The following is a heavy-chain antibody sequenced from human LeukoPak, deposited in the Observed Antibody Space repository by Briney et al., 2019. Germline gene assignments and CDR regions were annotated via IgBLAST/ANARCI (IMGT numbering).Heavy chain of an antibody. D-gene: IGHD2-8*02. J-gene: IGHJ3*02. CDR1: GFTFSSYG. V-gene: IGHV3-33*01. CDR3: ARHNRDTGDVYASFDI. CDR2: IWYDGSNK. Sequence: PGRSLRLSCAASGFTFSSYGMHWVRQAPGKGLEWVAVIWYDGSNKYYADSVKGRFTISRDNSKNTLYLQMNSLRAEDTAVYYCARHNRDTGDVYASFDIWGQGTMVTVS.